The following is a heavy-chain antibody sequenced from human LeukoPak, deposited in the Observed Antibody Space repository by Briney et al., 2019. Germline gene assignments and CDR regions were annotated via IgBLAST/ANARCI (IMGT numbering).Heavy chain of an antibody. Sequence: GGSLRLSCAASGFTFSSYWMSWVRQAPGKGLEWVANIKQDGSEKYYVDSVKGRFTTSRDNAKNSLYLQMNSLRAEDTAVYYCARDQSSGPGGYYYYMDVWGKGTTVTVSS. J-gene: IGHJ6*03. CDR3: ARDQSSGPGGYYYYMDV. CDR2: IKQDGSEK. V-gene: IGHV3-7*01. CDR1: GFTFSSYW. D-gene: IGHD6-19*01.